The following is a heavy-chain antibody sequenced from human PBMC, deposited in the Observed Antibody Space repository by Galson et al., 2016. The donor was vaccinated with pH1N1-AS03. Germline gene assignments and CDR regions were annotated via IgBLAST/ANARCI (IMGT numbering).Heavy chain of an antibody. CDR3: AKDENYVFWVGYVGPDF. CDR1: GYTFAAYY. J-gene: IGHJ4*02. V-gene: IGHV1-2*02. Sequence: SVKVSCKASGYTFAAYYMHWVRQAPGQGLEWMGWINADSGDTNSAPKFRGRVTLTRDTSTSTAYMELITLRSDDTAVYYCAKDENYVFWVGYVGPDFWGQGTLITVSS. D-gene: IGHD3-3*01. CDR2: INADSGDT.